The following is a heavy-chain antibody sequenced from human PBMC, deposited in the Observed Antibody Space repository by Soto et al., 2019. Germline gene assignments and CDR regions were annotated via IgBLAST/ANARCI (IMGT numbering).Heavy chain of an antibody. CDR2: MNPNSGNT. Sequence: ASVKVSCKASGYTFTSYDINWVRQATGQGLEWMGWMNPNSGNTGYAQKFQGRVTMTRNTSISTAYMELSSLRSEDTAVYYCARGRFEAARPSPWGQGTLVTVSS. CDR1: GYTFTSYD. V-gene: IGHV1-8*01. D-gene: IGHD6-6*01. J-gene: IGHJ5*02. CDR3: ARGRFEAARPSP.